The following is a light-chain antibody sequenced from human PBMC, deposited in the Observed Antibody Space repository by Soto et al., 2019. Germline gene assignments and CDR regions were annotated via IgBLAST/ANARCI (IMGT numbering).Light chain of an antibody. CDR2: DAS. CDR3: QQYNSYPWT. V-gene: IGKV1-5*01. J-gene: IGKJ1*01. Sequence: DIQMPQSPSTLPASVGDRVTITCRASQSIGSWLAWYQQKPGKAPKLLIYDASSLESGVPSRFSGSGSGTEFTLTISSLQPDDFATYYCQQYNSYPWTFGQGTKVDIK. CDR1: QSIGSW.